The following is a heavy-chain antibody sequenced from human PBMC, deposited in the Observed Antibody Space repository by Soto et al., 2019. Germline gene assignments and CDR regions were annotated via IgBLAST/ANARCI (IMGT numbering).Heavy chain of an antibody. CDR3: ARRYGYSFDY. D-gene: IGHD1-1*01. J-gene: IGHJ4*02. Sequence: SETLSLTCTVSGGSISSYYWSWIRQPPGKGLEWIGYIYNSGRTNYNPSLKSRVTISVDTSKNQFPLKLSSVTAADTAVYYCARRYGYSFDYWGQGTLVTVSS. CDR1: GGSISSYY. V-gene: IGHV4-59*08. CDR2: IYNSGRT.